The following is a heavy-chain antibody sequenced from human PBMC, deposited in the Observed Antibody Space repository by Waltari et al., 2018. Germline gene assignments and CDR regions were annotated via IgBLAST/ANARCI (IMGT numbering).Heavy chain of an antibody. CDR1: GFTFSSHW. V-gene: IGHV3-7*03. CDR3: AKDWRGTIWDAFDI. CDR2: IKQDGSEK. Sequence: EVQLVESGGGLVQPGGSLRLSCAASGFTFSSHWMSWVRPAPGKGLEWVANIKQDGSEKYYVDSVKGRFTISRDNAKNSLYLQMNSLRADDTAIYYCAKDWRGTIWDAFDIWGQGTMVTVSS. D-gene: IGHD3-3*01. J-gene: IGHJ3*02.